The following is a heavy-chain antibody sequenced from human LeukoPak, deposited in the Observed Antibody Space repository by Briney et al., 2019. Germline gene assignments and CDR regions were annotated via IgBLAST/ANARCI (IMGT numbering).Heavy chain of an antibody. CDR2: IFYLGST. V-gene: IGHV4-30-4*01. CDR3: ARKYPDHWFDP. Sequence: SQTLSLTCTVSGGSISSGNYYWSWIRQPPGKGLEWIGYIFYLGSTYYNPSLKSRVSISVNTFKNQFSLKLTAVTAADTAVYYCARKYPDHWFDPWGQGTLVAVSS. CDR1: GGSISSGNYY. J-gene: IGHJ5*02. D-gene: IGHD6-6*01.